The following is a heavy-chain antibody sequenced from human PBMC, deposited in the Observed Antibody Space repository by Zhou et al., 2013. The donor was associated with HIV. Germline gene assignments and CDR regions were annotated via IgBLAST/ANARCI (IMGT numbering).Heavy chain of an antibody. CDR2: INPSGGST. Sequence: QVQLEQSGAEVKKPGASVKLSCKASGYTFIDYFMHWVRQAPGQGLEWMGVINPSGGSTTYAQKFQGRITVTRDTSTSTVYMELSSLRSDDTAVYYCARVYFDGFDIWGQGTMVSVSS. D-gene: IGHD2-8*01. CDR1: GYTFIDYF. CDR3: ARVYFDGFDI. V-gene: IGHV1-46*01. J-gene: IGHJ3*02.